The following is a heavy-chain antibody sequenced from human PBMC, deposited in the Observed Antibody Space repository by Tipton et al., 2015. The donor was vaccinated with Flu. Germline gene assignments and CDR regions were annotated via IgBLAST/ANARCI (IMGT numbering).Heavy chain of an antibody. D-gene: IGHD6-13*01. Sequence: TLSLTCTVSGGSISSYYWSWIRQPPGKGLEWIGYIYYSGSTNYNPSLKSRFTISVDTSKHQFSLKLSSVTAADTAVYYCARFIAAAADYWGQGTLVTVSS. CDR3: ARFIAAAADY. V-gene: IGHV4-59*01. J-gene: IGHJ4*02. CDR1: GGSISSYY. CDR2: IYYSGST.